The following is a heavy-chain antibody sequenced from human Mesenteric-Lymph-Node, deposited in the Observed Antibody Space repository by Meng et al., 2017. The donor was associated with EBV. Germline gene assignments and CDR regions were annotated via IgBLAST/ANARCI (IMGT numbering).Heavy chain of an antibody. D-gene: IGHD5-12*01. CDR1: GDSISGGGYY. CDR2: ISYSGNT. Sequence: HGQRPGSGPGLVKPSQTLSLTCGVSGDSISGGGYYWRWIRQPPGKGLEWIGYISYSGNTYYNTSLTSRLTISLDTSKNQFSLKLKSVTAADTAVYYCARALYSGYDYFDWGQGTLVTVSS. J-gene: IGHJ1*01. CDR3: ARALYSGYDYFD. V-gene: IGHV4-30-4*01.